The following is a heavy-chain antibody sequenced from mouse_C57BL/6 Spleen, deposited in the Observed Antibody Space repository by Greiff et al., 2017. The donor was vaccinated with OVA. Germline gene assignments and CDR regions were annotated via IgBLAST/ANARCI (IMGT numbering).Heavy chain of an antibody. J-gene: IGHJ2*01. CDR1: GYTFTDYY. V-gene: IGHV1-19*01. D-gene: IGHD1-1*01. Sequence: VQLQQSGPVLVKPGASVKMSCKASGYTFTDYYMNWVKQSHGKSLEWIGVINPYNGGTSYNQKFKGKATLTVDKSSSTAYMELNSLTSEDSAVYYCARGGIITTVVGFDYWGQGTTLTVSS. CDR3: ARGGIITTVVGFDY. CDR2: INPYNGGT.